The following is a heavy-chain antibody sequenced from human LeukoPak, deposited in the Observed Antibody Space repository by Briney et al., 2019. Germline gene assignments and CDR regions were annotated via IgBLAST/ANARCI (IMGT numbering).Heavy chain of an antibody. Sequence: GGSLRLSCAASGFTVSSNYMSWVRQAPGKGLEWVSAISGSGGSTYYADSVKGRFTISRDNSKNTLYLQMNSLRAEDTAVYYCAKRYGSGSHFDYWGQGTLVTVSS. V-gene: IGHV3-23*01. CDR3: AKRYGSGSHFDY. D-gene: IGHD3-10*01. CDR2: ISGSGGST. J-gene: IGHJ4*02. CDR1: GFTVSSNY.